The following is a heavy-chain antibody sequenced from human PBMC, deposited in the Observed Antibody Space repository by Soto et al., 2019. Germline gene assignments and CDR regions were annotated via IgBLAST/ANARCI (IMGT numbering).Heavy chain of an antibody. CDR2: IYPSDSDT. CDR3: ARGGVSTRTFDY. J-gene: IGHJ4*02. D-gene: IGHD3-3*01. CDR1: GYNFAGYW. Sequence: PGESLKISCKGSGYNFAGYWIAWVRQMPGKGLELMGIIYPSDSDTRYRPTFQGQVTISADKSISSAYLQWSSLRASDTAMYYCARGGVSTRTFDYWGQGTPVTVSS. V-gene: IGHV5-51*01.